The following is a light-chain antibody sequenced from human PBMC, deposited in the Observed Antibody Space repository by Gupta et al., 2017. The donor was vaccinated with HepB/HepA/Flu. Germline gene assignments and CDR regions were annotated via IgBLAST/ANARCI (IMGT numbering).Light chain of an antibody. Sequence: IVENQSSDSLAVSLGERATINCKSSQRVLSTSNKKNYLVWYQQKPGQPPKLLIYWASIRDSGVPDRFSGSGSGTDFTLNINSLEAEDVAVYYCQQNDWRPFTFGPGTKVDIK. CDR2: WAS. CDR3: QQNDWRPFT. CDR1: QRVLSTSNKKNY. V-gene: IGKV4-1*01. J-gene: IGKJ3*01.